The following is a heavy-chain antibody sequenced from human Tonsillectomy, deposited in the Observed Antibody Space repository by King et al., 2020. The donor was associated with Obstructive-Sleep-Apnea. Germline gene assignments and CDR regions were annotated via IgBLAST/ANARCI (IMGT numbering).Heavy chain of an antibody. CDR2: MYYSGST. V-gene: IGHV4-39*07. CDR1: GGSTSSSSYY. J-gene: IGHJ4*02. CDR3: ASLFWSGRIIDY. Sequence: LQLQESGPGLVKPSETLSLTCCVSGGSTSSSSYYWGWIRQPPGKGLEWIGSMYYSGSTYYNPSLKSRVTISVDTSTNQFSLKLSSVTAADTAVYYCASLFWSGRIIDYWGQGTLVTVSS. D-gene: IGHD3-3*01.